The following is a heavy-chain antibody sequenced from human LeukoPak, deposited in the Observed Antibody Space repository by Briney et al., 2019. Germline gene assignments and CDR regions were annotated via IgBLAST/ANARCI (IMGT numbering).Heavy chain of an antibody. CDR3: AREVSSDSDAFDI. Sequence: ASVKVSCKASGYTFTGYYMHWVRQAPGQGLEWMGWINPNSGGTNYAHKFQVRVTMTIDTSISTAYMELSRLRSDDTAVYYCAREVSSDSDAFDIWGQGTMVTVSS. V-gene: IGHV1-2*07. CDR2: INPNSGGT. J-gene: IGHJ3*02. D-gene: IGHD6-6*01. CDR1: GYTFTGYY.